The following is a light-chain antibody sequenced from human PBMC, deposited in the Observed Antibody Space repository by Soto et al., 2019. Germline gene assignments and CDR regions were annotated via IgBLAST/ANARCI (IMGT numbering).Light chain of an antibody. CDR3: QQTRSYPST. V-gene: IGKV1-9*01. CDR2: GAS. Sequence: IQLTQSPSSLSASVGDSVTITCRASQGITSYLAWYQQKPGKAPNLLIYGASTLQSGVPSRFSGSGSGTDFTLTITSLQAEDFAPYYCQQTRSYPSTFGGGTKV. J-gene: IGKJ4*01. CDR1: QGITSY.